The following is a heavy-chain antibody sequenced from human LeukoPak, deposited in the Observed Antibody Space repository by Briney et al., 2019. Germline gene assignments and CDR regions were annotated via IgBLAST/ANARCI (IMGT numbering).Heavy chain of an antibody. Sequence: GASVTVSCMASGYTFTSYYMHWVRQAPGQGLEWTGIINPSGGSTSYAQKFQGRVTMTRDTSTSTVYMELSSLRSEDTAVYYGASGGYSSSWYGKIDYWGQGTLVTVSS. J-gene: IGHJ4*02. CDR1: GYTFTSYY. CDR2: INPSGGST. D-gene: IGHD6-13*01. CDR3: ASGGYSSSWYGKIDY. V-gene: IGHV1-46*03.